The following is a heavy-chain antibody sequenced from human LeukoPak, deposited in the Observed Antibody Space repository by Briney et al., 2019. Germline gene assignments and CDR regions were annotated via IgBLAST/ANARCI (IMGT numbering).Heavy chain of an antibody. V-gene: IGHV4-39*01. Sequence: SETLSLNCTVSGGSFSSSGCIGGWIRQSPGKGLEWIGSVYHSGSTYYNPSLKGRVTISVDTSKNQFSLRLNSVTATDTAVYYCARHAGHSGRNLFAFDIWGQGTMVTVSS. CDR3: ARHAGHSGRNLFAFDI. CDR2: VYHSGST. CDR1: GGSFSSSGCI. D-gene: IGHD1-26*01. J-gene: IGHJ3*02.